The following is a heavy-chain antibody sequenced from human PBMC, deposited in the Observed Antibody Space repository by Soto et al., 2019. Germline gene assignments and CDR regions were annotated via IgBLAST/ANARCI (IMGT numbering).Heavy chain of an antibody. Sequence: PSETLSLTCTVSGGSISSGGYYWSWIRQHPGKGLEWIGYIYYSGSTYYNPSLKSRVTISVDTSKNQFSLKLSSVTAADTAVYYCARGEYDYGGNPAFDYWGQGALVTVSS. J-gene: IGHJ4*02. CDR1: GGSISSGGYY. D-gene: IGHD4-17*01. CDR3: ARGEYDYGGNPAFDY. CDR2: IYYSGST. V-gene: IGHV4-31*03.